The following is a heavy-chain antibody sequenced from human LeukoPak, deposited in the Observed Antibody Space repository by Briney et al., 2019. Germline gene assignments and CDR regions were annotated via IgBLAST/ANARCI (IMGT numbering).Heavy chain of an antibody. J-gene: IGHJ5*02. CDR1: GYTLTELS. Sequence: ASVKVSCKVSGYTLTELSMHWVRQAPGKGLEWMGGFDPEDGETIYAQKLQGRVTMTTDTSTSTAYMELRSLRSDDTAVYYCARVVVAGVDWFDPWGQGTLVTVSS. CDR3: ARVVVAGVDWFDP. D-gene: IGHD2-15*01. V-gene: IGHV1-24*01. CDR2: FDPEDGET.